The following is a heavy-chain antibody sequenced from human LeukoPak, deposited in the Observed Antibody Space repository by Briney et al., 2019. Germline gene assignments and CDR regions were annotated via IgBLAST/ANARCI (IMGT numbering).Heavy chain of an antibody. CDR2: INPNSGGT. CDR1: GYTFTGYY. D-gene: IGHD6-19*01. Sequence: ASVKASCKASGYTFTGYYMHWVRQAPGQGLEWMGWINPNSGGTNYAQKFQGRVTMTRDTSISTAYMELSRLRSDDTAVYYCARDYEYSSGWYEVDYWGQGTLVTVSS. CDR3: ARDYEYSSGWYEVDY. J-gene: IGHJ4*02. V-gene: IGHV1-2*02.